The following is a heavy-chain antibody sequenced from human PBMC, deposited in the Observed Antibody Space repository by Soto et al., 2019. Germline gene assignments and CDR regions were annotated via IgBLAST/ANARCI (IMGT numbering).Heavy chain of an antibody. V-gene: IGHV1-18*01. D-gene: IGHD2-2*01. J-gene: IGHJ5*02. Sequence: QVQLVQSGGEVKRPGASVKVSCKTSGYTLSNYGITWVRQAPGQPLEWLGWISLYSDGTNYAQKSQGRVSMTTDTSTTTAYMELRSLRSDDTAVYYCARVVPGAEAWFGPWGQGTLVTVSS. CDR1: GYTLSNYG. CDR2: ISLYSDGT. CDR3: ARVVPGAEAWFGP.